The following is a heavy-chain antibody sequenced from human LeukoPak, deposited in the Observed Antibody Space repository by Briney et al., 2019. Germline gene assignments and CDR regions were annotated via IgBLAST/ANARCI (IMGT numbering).Heavy chain of an antibody. Sequence: GGSLRLSCEVSGFTFTDYWMSWVRQAPGKGPEWVASIRQDGSEKTYVDSVKGRFTIPRDNTKNSLSLQLNGLRAEDTAVYYCARDGTAAGLYFDLWGQGTLVTVSS. CDR3: ARDGTAAGLYFDL. CDR2: IRQDGSEK. V-gene: IGHV3-7*01. J-gene: IGHJ4*01. D-gene: IGHD6-13*01. CDR1: GFTFTDYW.